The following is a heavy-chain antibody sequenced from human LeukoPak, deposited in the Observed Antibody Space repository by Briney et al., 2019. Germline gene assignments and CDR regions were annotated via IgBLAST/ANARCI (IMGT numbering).Heavy chain of an antibody. CDR3: ARGGFLGYCSSTSCYPDY. D-gene: IGHD2-2*01. CDR2: ISSSSSYI. Sequence: SGGSLRLSCAASGFTFSSYGMNWVRQAPGKGLEWVSSISSSSSYIYYADSVKGRFTISRDNAKNSLYLQMNSLRAEDTAVYYCARGGFLGYCSSTSCYPDYWGQGTLVTVSS. CDR1: GFTFSSYG. J-gene: IGHJ4*02. V-gene: IGHV3-21*01.